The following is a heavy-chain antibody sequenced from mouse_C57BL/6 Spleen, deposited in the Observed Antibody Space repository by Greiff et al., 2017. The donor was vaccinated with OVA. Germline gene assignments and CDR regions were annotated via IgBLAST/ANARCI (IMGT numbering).Heavy chain of an antibody. CDR2: IDPSDSYT. D-gene: IGHD1-1*01. Sequence: VQLQQPGAELVRPGTSVKLSCKASGYTFTSYWMHWVKQRPGQGLEWIGVIDPSDSYTNYNQKFKGKATLTVDTSSSTAYMQRSSLTSEDSAVYYCARGGSSPYYAMDYWGQGTSVTVSS. J-gene: IGHJ4*01. CDR1: GYTFTSYW. V-gene: IGHV1-59*01. CDR3: ARGGSSPYYAMDY.